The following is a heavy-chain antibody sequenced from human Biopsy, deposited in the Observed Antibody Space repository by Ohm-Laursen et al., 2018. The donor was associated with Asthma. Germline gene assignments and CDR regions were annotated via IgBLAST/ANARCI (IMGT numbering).Heavy chain of an antibody. CDR1: GAYIGSRDHH. CDR3: ARVASYGDLYFGIDV. J-gene: IGHJ6*02. Sequence: TLSLTCAVGGAYIGSRDHHWSWIRQSPGTSLEWIGFVFWSGTTHYNQSLERRLSISIDTTRNEFSITLRSVTAADTAVYFCARVASYGDLYFGIDVWGPGTTVSVS. D-gene: IGHD4-17*01. CDR2: VFWSGTT. V-gene: IGHV4-30-4*01.